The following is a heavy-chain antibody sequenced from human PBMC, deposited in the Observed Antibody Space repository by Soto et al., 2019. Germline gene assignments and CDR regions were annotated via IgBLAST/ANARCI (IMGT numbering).Heavy chain of an antibody. V-gene: IGHV1-69*13. CDR2: IIPIFGTA. CDR1: GGTFSSYA. D-gene: IGHD3-10*01. CDR3: ARGGYYGSGSYSSGDYYYYYGMDV. J-gene: IGHJ6*02. Sequence: ASVKVSCKASGGTFSSYAISWVRQAPGQGLEWMGGIIPIFGTANYAQKFQGRVTITADESTSTAYMELSSLRSEDTAVYYCARGGYYGSGSYSSGDYYYYYGMDVWGQGTTVTVSS.